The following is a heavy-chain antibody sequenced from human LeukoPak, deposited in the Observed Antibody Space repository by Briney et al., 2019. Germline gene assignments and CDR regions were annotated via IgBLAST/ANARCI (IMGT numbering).Heavy chain of an antibody. J-gene: IGHJ6*03. CDR3: AKSRNFYYYFMEV. CDR1: GFTFSDYG. Sequence: GGSLRLSCAASGFTFSDYGMIWVRQAPGKGLEWVSGISGGDYTEHADSVKGRFTISRDNSKNTLYLQMNTLRVEDTALYYCAKSRNFYYYFMEVSGRGTKVTISS. V-gene: IGHV3-23*01. CDR2: ISGGDYT.